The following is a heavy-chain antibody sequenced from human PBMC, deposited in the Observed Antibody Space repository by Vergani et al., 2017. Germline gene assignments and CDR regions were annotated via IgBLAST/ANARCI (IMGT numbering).Heavy chain of an antibody. V-gene: IGHV1-69*04. CDR3: ARREEGSGFGXFDY. CDR1: GGTFGSYA. J-gene: IGHJ4*02. D-gene: IGHD3-10*01. CDR2: IIPILGIA. Sequence: QVQLVQSGAEVKKPGSSVKVSCKASGGTFGSYAISWVRQVPGQGLEWMGRIIPILGIANYAQKFQGRVTITADKSTSTAYMELSSLRSEDTAVYYCARREEGSGFGXFDYWGQGTLVTVSS.